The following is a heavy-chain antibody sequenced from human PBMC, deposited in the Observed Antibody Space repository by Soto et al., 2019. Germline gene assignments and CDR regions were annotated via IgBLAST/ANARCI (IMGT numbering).Heavy chain of an antibody. CDR3: ARDWALFSLAAAANIYYYYGMDV. J-gene: IGHJ6*02. CDR2: ISGSGGST. Sequence: EVQLLESGGGLVQPGGSLRLSCAASGFTFSSYAMSWVRQAPGKGLEWVSAISGSGGSTYYADSVKGRFTISRDNSKNTLYLQMNSLRAEDTAVYYCARDWALFSLAAAANIYYYYGMDVWGQGTTVTVSS. D-gene: IGHD6-13*01. CDR1: GFTFSSYA. V-gene: IGHV3-23*01.